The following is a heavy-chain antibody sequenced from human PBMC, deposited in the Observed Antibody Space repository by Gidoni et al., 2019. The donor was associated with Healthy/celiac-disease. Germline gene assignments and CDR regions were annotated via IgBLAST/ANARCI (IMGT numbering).Heavy chain of an antibody. D-gene: IGHD6-19*01. CDR1: GFTFSSYA. V-gene: IGHV3-23*01. CDR2: ISGSVGST. J-gene: IGHJ4*02. Sequence: EVQLLESGGGLVQPGGSLRLSCAASGFTFSSYAMSGVRQAPGKGLEWVSAISGSVGSTYYADYVKGRFTISRDNSKNTLYLQMNSLRAEDTAVYYCAKGEENPFQWAIAVAIYYFDYWGQGTLVTVSS. CDR3: AKGEENPFQWAIAVAIYYFDY.